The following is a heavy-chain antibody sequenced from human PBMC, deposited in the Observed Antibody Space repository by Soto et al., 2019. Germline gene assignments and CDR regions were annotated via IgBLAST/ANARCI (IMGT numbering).Heavy chain of an antibody. D-gene: IGHD3-22*01. J-gene: IGHJ4*02. V-gene: IGHV3-30-3*01. CDR3: ARTYYYDSSGYYPVDY. CDR1: GFTFSSYA. CDR2: ISYDGSNK. Sequence: GGSLRLSCAASGFTFSSYAMHWVRQAPGKGLEWVAVISYDGSNKYYADSVKGRFTISRDNSKNTLYLQMNSLRAEDTAVYYCARTYYYDSSGYYPVDYWGQGTLVTVSS.